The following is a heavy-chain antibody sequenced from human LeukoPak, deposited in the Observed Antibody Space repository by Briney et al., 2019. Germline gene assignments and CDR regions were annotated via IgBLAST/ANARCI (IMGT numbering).Heavy chain of an antibody. D-gene: IGHD2-2*02. V-gene: IGHV1-46*01. CDR3: ARLLAYTVPSP. Sequence: ASVKVSCKASGYTFTSYYMHWVRQAPGQGLEWMGIINPSGGNTGYAQKFQGRVTMTRNTSISTAYMELSSLRSEDTAVYYCARLLAYTVPSPWGQGTLVTVSS. CDR2: INPSGGNT. J-gene: IGHJ5*02. CDR1: GYTFTSYY.